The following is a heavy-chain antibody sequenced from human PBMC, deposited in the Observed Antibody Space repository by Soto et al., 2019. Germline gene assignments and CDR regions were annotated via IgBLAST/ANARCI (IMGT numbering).Heavy chain of an antibody. CDR1: GGSINSGDYH. Sequence: PSETLSLTCTVPGGSINSGDYHWTWIRQFPGKDLEWIGGIYYSASTYYNPSLVSRLTISLDTSKNQFSLRLTSATAVDTAVYYCARDSRTPSGGMDVWGQGTTVTVSS. CDR3: ARDSRTPSGGMDV. J-gene: IGHJ6*02. V-gene: IGHV4-30-4*01. CDR2: IYYSAST.